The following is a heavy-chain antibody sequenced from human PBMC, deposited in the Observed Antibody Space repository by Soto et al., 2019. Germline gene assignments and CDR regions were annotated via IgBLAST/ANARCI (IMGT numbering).Heavy chain of an antibody. CDR1: GYTFTSYA. CDR2: INASNGNT. Sequence: ASVKVSCKASGYTFTSYAMHWVRQAPGQRLEWMGWINASNGNTNYSQKFQGRVTMTRDTSITTAYMELSSLRSEDTAVYYCARGIKYGAYSRWFDPWGQGTLVTVSS. CDR3: ARGIKYGAYSRWFDP. V-gene: IGHV1-3*01. J-gene: IGHJ5*02. D-gene: IGHD4-17*01.